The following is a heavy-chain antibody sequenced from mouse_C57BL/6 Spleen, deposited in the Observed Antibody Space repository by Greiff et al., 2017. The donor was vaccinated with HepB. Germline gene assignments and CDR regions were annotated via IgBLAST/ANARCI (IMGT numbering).Heavy chain of an antibody. CDR2: IDPSDSYT. D-gene: IGHD3-2*02. V-gene: IGHV1-69*01. J-gene: IGHJ3*01. CDR1: GYTFTSYW. Sequence: QVQLQQPGAELVMPGASVKLSCKASGYTFTSYWMHWVKQRPGQGLEWIGEIDPSDSYTNYNQKFKGKSTLTVDKSSRTAYMQLSSLTSEDSAVYYCARKVSSGWFAYWGQGTLVTVSA. CDR3: ARKVSSGWFAY.